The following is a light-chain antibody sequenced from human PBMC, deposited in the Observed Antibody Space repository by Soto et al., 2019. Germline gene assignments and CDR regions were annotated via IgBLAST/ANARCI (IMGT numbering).Light chain of an antibody. J-gene: IGKJ1*01. CDR2: DAS. CDR3: QQYNSYSWT. V-gene: IGKV1-5*01. Sequence: DIPMTQYPSTLSASVGDRVTITCRASQSISSWLAWYQQKPGKAPKLLIYDASSLESGVPSRFSGSGSGTEFTLTISSLQPDDFATYYCQQYNSYSWTFGQGTKVDIK. CDR1: QSISSW.